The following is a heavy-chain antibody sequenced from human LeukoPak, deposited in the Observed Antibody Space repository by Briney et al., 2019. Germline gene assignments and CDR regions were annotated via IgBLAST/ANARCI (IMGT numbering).Heavy chain of an antibody. J-gene: IGHJ4*02. V-gene: IGHV4-59*01. Sequence: PSETLSLTCTVSGGSISTYYWSWIRQPPGKGLEWIGYIYYSGSTNYNPSLKSRVTISVDTSKNQFDLKLSSMTAADTAVYYCARRFDSWGQGTLVSVSS. CDR2: IYYSGST. CDR1: GGSISTYY. CDR3: ARRFDS.